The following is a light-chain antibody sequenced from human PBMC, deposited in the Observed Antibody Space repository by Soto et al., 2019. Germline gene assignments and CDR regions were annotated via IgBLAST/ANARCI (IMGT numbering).Light chain of an antibody. V-gene: IGKV1-5*01. J-gene: IGKJ1*01. CDR1: RSVSTW. CDR2: DAS. Sequence: DIQMTQSPSTLSASVGDRVTITCRASRSVSTWLAWYQHKPGLVPKVLIYDASSLESGVPSRFSGSGSGTEFTLTITSLQPDDFATYYCQQYDGYSWTFGQGTKVEIK. CDR3: QQYDGYSWT.